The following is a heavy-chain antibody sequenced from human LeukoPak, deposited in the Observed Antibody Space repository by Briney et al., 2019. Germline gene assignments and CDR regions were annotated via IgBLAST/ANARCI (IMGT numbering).Heavy chain of an antibody. J-gene: IGHJ6*04. V-gene: IGHV1-69*01. CDR2: IIPIFGTA. CDR1: GGTFSSYA. CDR3: ARDEKFGWGSLRYYYYGMDV. D-gene: IGHD6-19*01. Sequence: SVKVSCKASGGTFSSYAISWVRQAPGQGLEWMGGIIPIFGTANYAQKSQGRVTITADESTSTAYMELSSLRSEDTAVYYCARDEKFGWGSLRYYYYGMDVWGKGTTVTVSS.